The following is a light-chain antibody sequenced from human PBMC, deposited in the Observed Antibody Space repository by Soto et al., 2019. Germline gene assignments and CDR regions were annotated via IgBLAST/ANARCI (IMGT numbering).Light chain of an antibody. CDR2: EVN. CDR3: SSYAGSNRLV. J-gene: IGLJ2*01. Sequence: QSVLTQPASVSGSPGQSITISCTGTSSDVGGYNFVSWYQQHPGKAPKLMIYEVNKRPSGVPDRFSGSKSGNTASLTVSGLQADDEADYYCSSYAGSNRLVFGGGTKLTVL. CDR1: SSDVGGYNF. V-gene: IGLV2-8*01.